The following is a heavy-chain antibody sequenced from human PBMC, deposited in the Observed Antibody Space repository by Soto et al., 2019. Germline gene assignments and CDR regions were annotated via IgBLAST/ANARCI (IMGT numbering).Heavy chain of an antibody. D-gene: IGHD3-10*01. CDR2: IYWDDDK. J-gene: IGHJ4*02. CDR1: GFSLTTVGVG. CDR3: AHRHVSPAELDF. V-gene: IGHV2-5*02. Sequence: QITLRESGPALVKPTQTLTLTCTFSGFSLTTVGVGVAWIRQPPGKALEWLALIYWDDDKIYSPSHKSRLTVTKDTSKNHVVFTISNPVPTGTATYYCAHRHVSPAELDFWGEGTLVTVSS.